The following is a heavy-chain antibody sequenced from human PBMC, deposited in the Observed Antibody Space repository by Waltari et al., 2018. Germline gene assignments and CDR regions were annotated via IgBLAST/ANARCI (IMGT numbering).Heavy chain of an antibody. CDR3: AKTYDNWNDEGVFDY. D-gene: IGHD1-1*01. J-gene: IGHJ4*02. CDR1: GFPFGSSA. V-gene: IGHV3-23*01. Sequence: EVQLLESGGGWVQPGGSLRLSCAASGFPFGSSAVTWFRQAPGKGLEWVSAISGSGGSTYYADSVKGRFTISRDNSKNTLYLQMNSLRAEDTAVYYCAKTYDNWNDEGVFDYWGQGTLVTVSS. CDR2: ISGSGGST.